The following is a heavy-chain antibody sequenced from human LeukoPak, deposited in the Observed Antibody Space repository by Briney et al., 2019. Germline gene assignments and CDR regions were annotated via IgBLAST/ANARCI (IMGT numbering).Heavy chain of an antibody. J-gene: IGHJ5*01. CDR2: VNPNSGDT. CDR3: ARASGSYWWFDS. D-gene: IGHD1-26*01. V-gene: IGHV1-2*02. Sequence: ASVKVSCKASGYTFTSYDINWVRQAPGQGLEWMGCVNPNSGDTNYAQKFQGSVTMTRDTSISTVYMELSRLRSDDTAVYYCARASGSYWWFDSWGQGTLVTVSS. CDR1: GYTFTSYD.